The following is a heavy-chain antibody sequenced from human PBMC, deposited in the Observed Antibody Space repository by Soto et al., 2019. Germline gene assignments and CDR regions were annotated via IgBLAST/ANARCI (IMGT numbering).Heavy chain of an antibody. CDR1: GGSISSGDYY. V-gene: IGHV4-30-4*01. Sequence: LSETLSLTCTVSGGSISSGDYYWSWIRQPPGKGLEWIGYIYYSGSTYYNPSLKSRVTISVDTSKNQFSLKLSSVTAADTAVYYCARDRGTFYYYYGMDVWGQGTTVTVSS. CDR2: IYYSGST. J-gene: IGHJ6*02. D-gene: IGHD3-10*01. CDR3: ARDRGTFYYYYGMDV.